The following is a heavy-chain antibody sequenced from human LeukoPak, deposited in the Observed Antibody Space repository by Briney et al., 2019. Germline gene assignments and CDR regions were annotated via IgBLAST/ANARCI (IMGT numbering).Heavy chain of an antibody. Sequence: SETLFLTCTVSGGSISSYYWSWIRQPAGKGLEWIGRIYTSGSTNYNPSLKSRVTMSVDTSKNQFSLKLSSVTAADTAVYYCASSMVRGVITYWGQGTLVTVSS. CDR1: GGSISSYY. D-gene: IGHD3-10*01. CDR3: ASSMVRGVITY. V-gene: IGHV4-4*07. J-gene: IGHJ4*02. CDR2: IYTSGST.